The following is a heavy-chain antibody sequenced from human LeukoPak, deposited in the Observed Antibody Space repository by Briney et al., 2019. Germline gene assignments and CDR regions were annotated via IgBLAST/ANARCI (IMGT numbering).Heavy chain of an antibody. CDR1: AFTFSSYS. Sequence: GGSLRLSCAASAFTFSSYSMNWVRQAPGKGLEWVSAIGGSGGSTYYADSVKGRFTISRDNSKNTLYLQMNSLRAEDTAVYYCAKDLTISNVLRYFDWLGYWGQGTLVTVSS. CDR3: AKDLTISNVLRYFDWLGY. V-gene: IGHV3-23*01. D-gene: IGHD3-9*01. J-gene: IGHJ4*02. CDR2: IGGSGGST.